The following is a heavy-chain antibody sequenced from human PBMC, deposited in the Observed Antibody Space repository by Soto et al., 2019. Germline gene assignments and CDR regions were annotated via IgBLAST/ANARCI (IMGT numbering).Heavy chain of an antibody. J-gene: IGHJ5*02. CDR2: IIPIFGTA. CDR3: ARVGTAMHWFDP. D-gene: IGHD2-2*01. Sequence: GPSVKVSCKASGGTFSSYAISWVRQAPGQGLEWMGGIIPIFGTANYAQKFQGRVTITADESTSTAYMELSSLRSEDTAVYYCARVGTAMHWFDPWGQGTLVTVSS. V-gene: IGHV1-69*13. CDR1: GGTFSSYA.